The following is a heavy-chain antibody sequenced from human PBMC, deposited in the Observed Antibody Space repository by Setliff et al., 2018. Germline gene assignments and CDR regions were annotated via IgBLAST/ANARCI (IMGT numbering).Heavy chain of an antibody. V-gene: IGHV4-39*01. D-gene: IGHD1-1*01. CDR1: GDSISISGDNSGCYY. CDR3: ARTGTYRYFDY. J-gene: IGHJ4*02. Sequence: KASETLSLTCTVSGDSISISGDNSGCYYWAWIRQPPGKGLEWIGRIDYTGNNYYNASLKSRLTLCVDTSKKQFSLQLDSVTAADTAVYYCARTGTYRYFDYWGRGTLVTVSS. CDR2: IDYTGNN.